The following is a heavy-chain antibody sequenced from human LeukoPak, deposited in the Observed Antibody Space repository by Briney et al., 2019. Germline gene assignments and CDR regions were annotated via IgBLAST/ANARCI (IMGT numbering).Heavy chain of an antibody. Sequence: QSGGSLRLSCAASGFTFSTYAMSWVRMAPGKGLEWVSTISDSGGETYYADSVKGRFTISSDNSKNTLYLQMNSLRAEDTAFYYCAKSHSVAQRGYFDFWGQGTLVTVSS. CDR2: ISDSGGET. V-gene: IGHV3-23*01. CDR1: GFTFSTYA. J-gene: IGHJ4*02. D-gene: IGHD2-15*01. CDR3: AKSHSVAQRGYFDF.